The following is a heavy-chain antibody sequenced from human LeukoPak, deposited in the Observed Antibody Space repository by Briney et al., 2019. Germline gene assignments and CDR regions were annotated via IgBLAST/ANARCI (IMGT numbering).Heavy chain of an antibody. V-gene: IGHV1-46*01. Sequence: ASVKVSCKASGYTFTSYYMHWVRQAPGQGLEWMGIINPSGGSTSYAQKFQGRVTMTRDTSTSTVYMELSSLRSEDTAVYYCARKYAFPDSSGYQPDFDYWGQGTLVTVSS. J-gene: IGHJ4*02. D-gene: IGHD3-22*01. CDR1: GYTFTSYY. CDR3: ARKYAFPDSSGYQPDFDY. CDR2: INPSGGST.